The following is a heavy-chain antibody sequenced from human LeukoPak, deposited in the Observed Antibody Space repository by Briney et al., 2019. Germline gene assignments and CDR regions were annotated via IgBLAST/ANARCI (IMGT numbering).Heavy chain of an antibody. CDR1: GGSFSGYY. D-gene: IGHD3-16*01. V-gene: IGHV4-34*01. J-gene: IGHJ4*02. CDR3: ARGGVGLYYFDY. Sequence: PSETLSLTCAVYGGSFSGYYWSWIRQPPGKGLEWIGEINHSGSTNYNPSLKSRVTISVDTSKNQFSLKLSSVTAADTAVYYCARGGVGLYYFDYWGQGTLVTVSS. CDR2: INHSGST.